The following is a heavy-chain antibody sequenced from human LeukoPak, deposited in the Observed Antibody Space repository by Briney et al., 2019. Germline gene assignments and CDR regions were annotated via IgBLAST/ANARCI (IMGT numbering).Heavy chain of an antibody. V-gene: IGHV3-64*01. CDR2: ISSSGGST. CDR3: ARDQGRSGWRGFGHYYYYMDV. D-gene: IGHD6-19*01. J-gene: IGHJ6*03. CDR1: GFTFSNYA. Sequence: GGSLRLSCAASGFTFSNYAMHWVRQAPGKGLEYVSAISSSGGSTSYANSVKGRFIISRDNSKNTLYLQMGSLRAEDMAVYYCARDQGRSGWRGFGHYYYYMDVWGKGTTVTVSS.